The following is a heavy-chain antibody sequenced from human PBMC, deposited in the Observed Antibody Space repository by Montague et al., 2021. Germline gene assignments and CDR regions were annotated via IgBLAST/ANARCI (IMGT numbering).Heavy chain of an antibody. Sequence: SRRLSCAASGFTLRTYGMNWIRQAPGKGLEWVSYITGSSSYIYYADSVRGRFTISRDNPKNSLYLQMNSLRDEDTAVYYCARDSYSSGWYSAEYFQHWGQGTLVTVSS. CDR1: GFTLRTYG. CDR3: ARDSYSSGWYSAEYFQH. CDR2: ITGSSSYI. V-gene: IGHV3-48*02. J-gene: IGHJ1*01. D-gene: IGHD6-19*01.